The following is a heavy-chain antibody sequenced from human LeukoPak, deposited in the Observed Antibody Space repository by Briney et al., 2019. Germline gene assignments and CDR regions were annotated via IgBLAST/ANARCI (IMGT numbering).Heavy chain of an antibody. CDR3: ARERREQLLPPYTRSVTYLDY. Sequence: SETLSLTCTVSGDSISSSSSYWGWIRQPPGKGLEWIGSIYYSGSTYYNTSLKSRVTISVDTSKNQFSLKLSSVTAADTAVYYCARERREQLLPPYTRSVTYLDYWGQGTLVTVSS. J-gene: IGHJ4*02. D-gene: IGHD2-2*01. V-gene: IGHV4-39*07. CDR1: GDSISSSSSY. CDR2: IYYSGST.